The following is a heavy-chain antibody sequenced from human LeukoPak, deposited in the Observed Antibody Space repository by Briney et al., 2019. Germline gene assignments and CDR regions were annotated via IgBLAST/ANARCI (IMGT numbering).Heavy chain of an antibody. J-gene: IGHJ4*02. Sequence: GGSLKLSCAASGFTFNSPSMNWVRQAPGKGLELVSSISSGSTYIYYADSVKGRFTISRDNAKNSLYLQMDSLRAEDTAVYYCARPAGGYYDSSGYPIDYWGQGTLVTVSS. D-gene: IGHD3-22*01. CDR1: GFTFNSPS. V-gene: IGHV3-21*01. CDR2: ISSGSTYI. CDR3: ARPAGGYYDSSGYPIDY.